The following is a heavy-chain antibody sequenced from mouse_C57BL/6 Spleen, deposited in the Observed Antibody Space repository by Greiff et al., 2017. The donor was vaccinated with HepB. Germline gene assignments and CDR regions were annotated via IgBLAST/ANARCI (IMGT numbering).Heavy chain of an antibody. D-gene: IGHD4-1*01. CDR3: ARMGTGTSYWYFDV. J-gene: IGHJ1*03. V-gene: IGHV1-61*01. CDR1: GYTFTSYW. CDR2: IYPSDSET. Sequence: QVQLQQPGAELVRPGSSVKLSCKASGYTFTSYWMDWVKQRPGQGLEWIGNIYPSDSETHYNQKFKDKATLTVDKSSSTAYMQLSSLTSEDSAVYYCARMGTGTSYWYFDVWGTGTTVTVSS.